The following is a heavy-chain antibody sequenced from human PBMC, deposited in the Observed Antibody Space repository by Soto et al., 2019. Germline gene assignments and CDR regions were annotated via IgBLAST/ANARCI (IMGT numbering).Heavy chain of an antibody. V-gene: IGHV1-3*01. D-gene: IGHD2-21*02. CDR3: ARDYCGGDCYCDY. J-gene: IGHJ4*02. CDR1: GYTFTSHA. Sequence: GASVKVSCKASGYTFTSHAIRWVRQAPGQRLEWMGRINAGNGDTKYSQKFQDRVAITTDTPASTAYMELSSLTSEDTALYYCARDYCGGDCYCDYWGQGTLVTVSS. CDR2: INAGNGDT.